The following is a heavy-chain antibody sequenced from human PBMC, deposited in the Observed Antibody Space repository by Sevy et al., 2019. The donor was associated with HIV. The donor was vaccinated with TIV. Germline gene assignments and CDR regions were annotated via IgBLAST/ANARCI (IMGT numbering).Heavy chain of an antibody. V-gene: IGHV4-59*01. Sequence: SETLSLTCTVSGDSISGYYWSWIRQPPGKGLEWIGYIYYSGRTNYNSSFKSRVAISVDTFKNRFSLKLRSVTAADTAVYYCARALQDYYYAMDVWGQGTTVTVSS. CDR1: GDSISGYY. CDR3: ARALQDYYYAMDV. J-gene: IGHJ6*02. CDR2: IYYSGRT.